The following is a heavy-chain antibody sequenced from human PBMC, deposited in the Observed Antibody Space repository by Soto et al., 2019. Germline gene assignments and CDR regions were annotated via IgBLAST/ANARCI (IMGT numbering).Heavy chain of an antibody. J-gene: IGHJ4*02. V-gene: IGHV4-59*08. Sequence: QVQLQESGPGLVKPSETLSLTCTVSGGSISNYYWSWIRQPPGKGLEWLAYIYDRGSTNYNPSLKSRVTISVDTSKNQVSLRLSSVAAADTAVYYCARHTTMILFDYWGQGTLVTVSS. CDR3: ARHTTMILFDY. CDR1: GGSISNYY. D-gene: IGHD3-22*01. CDR2: IYDRGST.